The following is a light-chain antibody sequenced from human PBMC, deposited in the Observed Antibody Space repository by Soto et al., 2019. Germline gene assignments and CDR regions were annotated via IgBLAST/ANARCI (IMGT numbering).Light chain of an antibody. CDR2: EVT. CDR1: SGDIGSYNR. J-gene: IGLJ1*01. V-gene: IGLV2-14*01. CDR3: QSYDSSALSLI. Sequence: QSALTQPASVSGSPGQSITISCTGTSGDIGSYNRVSWYQQHPGKAPKLIIYEVTDRPSGVSNRFSGSKSGNTASLTISGLQAEDEAEYYCQSYDSSALSLIFGPGTKLTVL.